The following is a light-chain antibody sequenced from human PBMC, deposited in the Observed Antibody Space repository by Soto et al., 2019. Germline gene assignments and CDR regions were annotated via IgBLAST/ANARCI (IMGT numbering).Light chain of an antibody. Sequence: EKVITQSPATLSVSPGERATLSCRASQSISRNLAWYQQKPGQAPRFLIYGASTRATGIRDRFSGDGSVTQFTLTISRLEAEDFVMYYCQQYGSLTITFGQGTRLEN. CDR2: GAS. V-gene: IGKV3-15*01. J-gene: IGKJ5*01. CDR1: QSISRN. CDR3: QQYGSLTIT.